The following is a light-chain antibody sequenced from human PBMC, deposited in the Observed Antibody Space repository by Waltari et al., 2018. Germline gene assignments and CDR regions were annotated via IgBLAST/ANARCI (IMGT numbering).Light chain of an antibody. CDR2: AAS. CDR3: QQSYNTLRRA. Sequence: DIQMTQSPSSLSASVGYGVTITCRASQSISTYLNWYQQKPGKAPKLLIYAASSLQSGVPSRVSGSGSGTDFTLTIRSLQPEDFATYYCQQSYNTLRRAFGQGTKVEIK. V-gene: IGKV1-39*01. CDR1: QSISTY. J-gene: IGKJ1*01.